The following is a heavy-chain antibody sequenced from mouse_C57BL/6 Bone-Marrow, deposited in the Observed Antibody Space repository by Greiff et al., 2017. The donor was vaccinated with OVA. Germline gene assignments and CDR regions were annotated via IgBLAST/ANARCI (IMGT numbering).Heavy chain of an antibody. J-gene: IGHJ3*01. CDR3: ASYDGFAY. V-gene: IGHV1-54*01. Sequence: QVQLQQSGAELVRPGTSVKVSCKASGYAFTNYLIEWVKQRPGQGLEWIGVINPGSGGTNYNEKFKGKATLTADKSSSTAYMQLGSLTSEDSAVYFCASYDGFAYWGQGTLVTVSA. CDR2: INPGSGGT. CDR1: GYAFTNYL. D-gene: IGHD2-12*01.